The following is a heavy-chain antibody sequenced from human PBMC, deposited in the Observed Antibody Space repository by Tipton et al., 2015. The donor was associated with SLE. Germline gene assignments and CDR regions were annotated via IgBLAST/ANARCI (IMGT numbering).Heavy chain of an antibody. Sequence: TLSLTCNVSGYSISRGFYWAWIRQAPGKGLEWIGRSLYRGATHYNPSLESRVSISFDTSRNEFSLRLTSVTAADTAVYYCARDRVGQWLEEGWAYFDYWGQGT. V-gene: IGHV4-38-2*02. J-gene: IGHJ4*02. CDR2: SLYRGAT. CDR3: ARDRVGQWLEEGWAYFDY. CDR1: GYSISRGFY. D-gene: IGHD6-19*01.